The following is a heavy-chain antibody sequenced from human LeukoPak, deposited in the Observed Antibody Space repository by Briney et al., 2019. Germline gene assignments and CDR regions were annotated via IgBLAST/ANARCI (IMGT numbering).Heavy chain of an antibody. J-gene: IGHJ4*02. CDR3: AIWGYSSGRSRTRPGDY. Sequence: PGGSLRLSCAASGFTFSSYAMSWVRQAPGKGLEWVSAISGSGGSTYYADSVKGRFTISRDNSKNTLYLQMNSLRAEDTAVYYCAIWGYSSGRSRTRPGDYWGQGTLVTVSS. V-gene: IGHV3-23*01. CDR2: ISGSGGST. D-gene: IGHD6-19*01. CDR1: GFTFSSYA.